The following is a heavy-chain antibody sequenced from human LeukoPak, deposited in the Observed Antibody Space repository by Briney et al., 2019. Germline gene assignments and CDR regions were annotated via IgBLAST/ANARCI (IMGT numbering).Heavy chain of an antibody. J-gene: IGHJ3*01. D-gene: IGHD3-22*01. V-gene: IGHV1-69*13. Sequence: GASVKVSCKASRGTFSSNAISWVRQAPGQGLVWMGGVVPLIATSTYAQQFQGRATITADDPTTTVYLELNSLRSDDTAVYYCARERAIYYYDTVGYFNDAFGLWGQGTVVTVSS. CDR2: VVPLIATS. CDR1: RGTFSSNA. CDR3: ARERAIYYYDTVGYFNDAFGL.